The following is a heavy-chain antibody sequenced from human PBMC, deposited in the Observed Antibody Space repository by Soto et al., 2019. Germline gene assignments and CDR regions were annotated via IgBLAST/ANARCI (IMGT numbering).Heavy chain of an antibody. CDR1: GFTFSNHW. D-gene: IGHD6-19*01. V-gene: IGHV3-74*01. J-gene: IGHJ4*02. CDR3: ARGYSSGPDY. CDR2: INSDGSTT. Sequence: EVQLVESWGGLVQPGGSLRLSCAASGFTFSNHWMHWVRQAPGKGLEWVSRINSDGSTTTYADSVKGRFTIFRHNAKNTLYLQLNSLRAEDTALYYCARGYSSGPDYWGQGTLVTVSS.